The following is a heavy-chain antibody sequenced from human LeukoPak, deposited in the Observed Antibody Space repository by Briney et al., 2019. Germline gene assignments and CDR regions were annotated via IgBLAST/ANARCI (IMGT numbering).Heavy chain of an antibody. D-gene: IGHD2-15*01. V-gene: IGHV1-2*02. CDR3: ARGGGGLQH. CDR1: GYSFTAYF. CDR2: IDPNSGGT. Sequence: ASVKVSCKTSGYSFTAYFMHWVRLAPGQGLEWMGWIDPNSGGTNYAQKFQGRVTMTRDPSISTAYMDLSSLMSDDTAIYYCARGGGGLQHWGQGTLVTVSS. J-gene: IGHJ1*01.